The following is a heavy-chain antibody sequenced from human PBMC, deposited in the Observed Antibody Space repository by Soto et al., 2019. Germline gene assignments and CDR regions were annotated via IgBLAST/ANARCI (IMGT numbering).Heavy chain of an antibody. J-gene: IGHJ6*02. CDR1: GFTFSRYA. D-gene: IGHD6-19*01. CDR2: ISGSGGST. V-gene: IGHV3-23*01. Sequence: GGSLRLSCAASGFTFSRYAMSWVRQAPGKGLEWVSAISGSGGSTYYADSVKGRFTISRDNSKNTLYLQMNSLRAEDTAVYYCAKDSSGWYDGMDVWGQGTTVTVSS. CDR3: AKDSSGWYDGMDV.